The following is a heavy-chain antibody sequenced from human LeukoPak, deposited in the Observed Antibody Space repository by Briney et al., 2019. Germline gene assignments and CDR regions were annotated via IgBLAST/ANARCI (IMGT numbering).Heavy chain of an antibody. V-gene: IGHV3-23*01. Sequence: GGSLRLSCVASGFTFSTYGMNWVRQAPGKGLEWVASISASGGGTYYADAVKGRFTISKDNSKSTLYLQMNSLRAEDTAVYYCAKPLSAVTSGCWGQGTLVTVSS. J-gene: IGHJ4*02. D-gene: IGHD4-17*01. CDR2: ISASGGGT. CDR1: GFTFSTYG. CDR3: AKPLSAVTSGC.